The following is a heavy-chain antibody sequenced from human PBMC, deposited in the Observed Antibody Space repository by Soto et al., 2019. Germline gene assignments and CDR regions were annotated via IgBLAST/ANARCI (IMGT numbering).Heavy chain of an antibody. J-gene: IGHJ6*02. CDR3: ARDIAQGRGDYYYYYGIDV. CDR1: GGSISSYY. V-gene: IGHV4-59*01. D-gene: IGHD2-15*01. Sequence: PSETLSLTCTVSGGSISSYYWSWIRQPPGKGLEWIGYIYYSGSTNYNPSLKSRVTISVDTSKNQFSLKLSSVTAADTAVYYCARDIAQGRGDYYYYYGIDVWGQGTTVTVSS. CDR2: IYYSGST.